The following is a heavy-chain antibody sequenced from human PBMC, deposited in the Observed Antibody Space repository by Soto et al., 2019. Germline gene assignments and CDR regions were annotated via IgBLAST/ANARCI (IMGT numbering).Heavy chain of an antibody. V-gene: IGHV1-46*01. Sequence: ASVKVSCKASGSPITSYYMHWVRQAPGQGLEWMGIINPSGGSTGYAQKFQGRATMSRDTSTSTVYMELSSLRSEDTAVYYCARDRSDDKVWGSYSLGHGAFDIWGQGTMVTVSS. CDR2: INPSGGST. J-gene: IGHJ3*02. CDR1: GSPITSYY. D-gene: IGHD3-16*01. CDR3: ARDRSDDKVWGSYSLGHGAFDI.